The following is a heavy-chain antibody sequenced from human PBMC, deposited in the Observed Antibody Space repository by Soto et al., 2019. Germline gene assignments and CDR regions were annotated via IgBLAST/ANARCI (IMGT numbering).Heavy chain of an antibody. CDR1: GGSFSGYY. J-gene: IGHJ5*02. V-gene: IGHV4-34*01. D-gene: IGHD3-10*01. CDR3: AGNYYGSGIHDVGVWFDP. Sequence: SETLSLTCAVYGGSFSGYYWSWIRQPPGKGLEWIGEINHSGSTNYNPCLKSRVTILVDTSKNQYSLKLSSVTAADTAVYYCAGNYYGSGIHDVGVWFDPWGQGTLVTVSS. CDR2: INHSGST.